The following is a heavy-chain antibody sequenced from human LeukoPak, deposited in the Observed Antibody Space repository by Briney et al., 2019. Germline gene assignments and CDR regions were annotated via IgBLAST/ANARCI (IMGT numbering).Heavy chain of an antibody. J-gene: IGHJ6*02. CDR2: IIPIFGIA. CDR1: GGTFSSYA. V-gene: IGHV1-69*10. D-gene: IGHD2-21*02. Sequence: SVKVSCKASGGTFSSYAISWVRQAPGQGLEWMGGIIPIFGIANYAQKFQGRVTITADKSTSTAYMELSSLRSEDTAVYYCARGSDVVVTATTYYYGMDVWGQGTTVTVSS. CDR3: ARGSDVVVTATTYYYGMDV.